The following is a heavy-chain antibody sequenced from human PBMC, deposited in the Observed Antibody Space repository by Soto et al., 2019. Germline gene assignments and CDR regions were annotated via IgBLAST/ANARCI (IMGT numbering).Heavy chain of an antibody. J-gene: IGHJ5*02. CDR2: IIPIFGTA. CDR1: GGTFSSYA. CDR3: ARDEVGVTPLNWFDP. D-gene: IGHD3-16*01. Sequence: GASVKVSCKASGGTFSSYAISWVRQAPGQGLGWMGGIIPIFGTANYAQKFQGRVTITADESTSTAYMELSSLRSEDTAVYYCARDEVGVTPLNWFDPWGQGTLVTVSS. V-gene: IGHV1-69*13.